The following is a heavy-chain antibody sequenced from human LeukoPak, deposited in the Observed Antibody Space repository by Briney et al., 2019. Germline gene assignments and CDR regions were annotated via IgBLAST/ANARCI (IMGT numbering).Heavy chain of an antibody. V-gene: IGHV3-20*04. Sequence: PGGSLRLSCAASGFTFDDYCMRWVRQAPAKELQWVSCVNWYGGSTGYADSVKGRCTTSRDNAKNSLYLEMTRLRVEYTALYYCARDSEFGIVGAIGGIYFDYWGQGTLVTVSS. J-gene: IGHJ4*02. CDR3: ARDSEFGIVGAIGGIYFDY. CDR1: GFTFDDYC. D-gene: IGHD1-26*01. CDR2: VNWYGGST.